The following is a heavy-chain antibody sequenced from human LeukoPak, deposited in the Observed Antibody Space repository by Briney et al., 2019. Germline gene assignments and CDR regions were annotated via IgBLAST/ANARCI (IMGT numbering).Heavy chain of an antibody. CDR2: ISSSSSYI. J-gene: IGHJ4*02. CDR1: GFTFSAYS. Sequence: PGGSLRLSCAASGFTFSAYSMNCVRQAPGKGLEWVSSISSSSSYIYYADSVQGRFTVSRDNAQNSLSLQMNSLRAEDTAVYYCVRVGHSSGWYLDYWGQGTLVSVSS. CDR3: VRVGHSSGWYLDY. D-gene: IGHD6-19*01. V-gene: IGHV3-21*01.